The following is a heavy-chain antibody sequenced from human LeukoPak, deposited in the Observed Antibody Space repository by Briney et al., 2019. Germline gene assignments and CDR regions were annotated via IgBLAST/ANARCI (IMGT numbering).Heavy chain of an antibody. CDR3: AREDIVVVPAAADAFDI. CDR2: ISSSSTTI. V-gene: IGHV3-48*04. J-gene: IGHJ3*02. D-gene: IGHD2-2*01. CDR1: GFTFSTYN. Sequence: GGSLRLSCAASGFTFSTYNMNWVRQAPGKGLEWVSYISSSSTTIYYADSVKGRFTISRDNAKNSLYLQMNSLRAEDTAVYYCAREDIVVVPAAADAFDIWGQGTMVTVSS.